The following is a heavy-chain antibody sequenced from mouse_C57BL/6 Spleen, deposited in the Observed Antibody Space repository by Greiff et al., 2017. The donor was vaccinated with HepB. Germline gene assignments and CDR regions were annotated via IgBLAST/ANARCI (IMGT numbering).Heavy chain of an antibody. Sequence: QVQLQQSGAELVRPGTSVKVSCKASGYAFTNYLIEWVKQRPGQGLEWIGVINPGSGGTNYTEKFKGKATLTADKSSSTAYMQLSSLTSEDSAVYFCARSRLPYAMDYWGQGTSVTVSS. D-gene: IGHD5-5*01. V-gene: IGHV1-54*01. J-gene: IGHJ4*01. CDR2: INPGSGGT. CDR1: GYAFTNYL. CDR3: ARSRLPYAMDY.